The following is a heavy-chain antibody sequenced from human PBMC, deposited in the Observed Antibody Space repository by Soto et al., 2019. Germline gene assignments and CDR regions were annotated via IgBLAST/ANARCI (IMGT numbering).Heavy chain of an antibody. D-gene: IGHD2-2*01. J-gene: IGHJ5*02. V-gene: IGHV5-10-1*01. Sequence: GESLKISCTGFGYTFTTFCSSLVLQMPGKGPDWMGRVDPRDSNVNYSPSFQGHVTISVDKSISTAYLQWGSLKASDTAIYYCARLYCTTSTCDSWFDPWGQGTLVTVSS. CDR3: ARLYCTTSTCDSWFDP. CDR2: VDPRDSNV. CDR1: GYTFTTFC.